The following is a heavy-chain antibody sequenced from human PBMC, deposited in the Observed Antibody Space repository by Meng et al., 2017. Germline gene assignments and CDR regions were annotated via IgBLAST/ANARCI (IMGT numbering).Heavy chain of an antibody. Sequence: ASVKVSCKASGYTFTSYGISWVRHAPGQGREWMGWISAYNGNTNYAQKLQGRVTMTTDTSTSTAYMELRSLRSDDTAVYYCARDRSSGWYEYYYYYYGMDVWGQGTTVTVSS. D-gene: IGHD6-19*01. CDR3: ARDRSSGWYEYYYYYYGMDV. CDR2: ISAYNGNT. V-gene: IGHV1-18*01. CDR1: GYTFTSYG. J-gene: IGHJ6*02.